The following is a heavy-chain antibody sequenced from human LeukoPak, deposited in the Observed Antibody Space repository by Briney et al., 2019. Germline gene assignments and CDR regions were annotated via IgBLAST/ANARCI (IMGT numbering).Heavy chain of an antibody. V-gene: IGHV4-59*01. CDR2: KDYSGST. CDR1: GGSISRYY. Sequence: SETLSLTCTVSGGSISRYYWSWIRQPPGKGLEWIGYKDYSGSTNYNRSLKSRVTISVDPSKNQFSLKLSSVTAADTAVYYCARVYYSSSYDYWYFDLWGRGTLVTVSS. CDR3: ARVYYSSSYDYWYFDL. J-gene: IGHJ2*01. D-gene: IGHD6-13*01.